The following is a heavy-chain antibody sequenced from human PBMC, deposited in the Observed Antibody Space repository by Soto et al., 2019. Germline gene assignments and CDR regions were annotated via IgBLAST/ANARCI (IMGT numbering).Heavy chain of an antibody. CDR2: IYYSGST. V-gene: IGHV4-31*03. D-gene: IGHD4-17*01. CDR3: ARDATVTTTVDAFDI. Sequence: QVQLQESGPGLVKPSQTLSLTCTVSGGSISSGGYYWSWIRQHPGKGLEWIGYIYYSGSTYYNPSLKSRVTISVDTSKNQFSLKLSSVTAADTAVYYCARDATVTTTVDAFDIWGQGTMVTVSS. J-gene: IGHJ3*02. CDR1: GGSISSGGYY.